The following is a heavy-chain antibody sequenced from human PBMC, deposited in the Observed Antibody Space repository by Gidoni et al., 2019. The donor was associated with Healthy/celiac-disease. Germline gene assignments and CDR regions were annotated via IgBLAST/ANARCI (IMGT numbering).Heavy chain of an antibody. J-gene: IGHJ6*02. CDR2: TYYRSKWYN. V-gene: IGHV6-1*01. CDR1: GDSVPSNSAA. D-gene: IGHD4-17*01. Sequence: QVQLQQSGPGLVKPPQNLSPTCAISGDSVPSNSAAWNWIRQSPSRGLEWLGRTYYRSKWYNDYAVSVKSRITINPDTSKNQFSLQLNSVTPEDTAVYYCARVVDYGDSLYYYYGMDVWGQGTTVTVSS. CDR3: ARVVDYGDSLYYYYGMDV.